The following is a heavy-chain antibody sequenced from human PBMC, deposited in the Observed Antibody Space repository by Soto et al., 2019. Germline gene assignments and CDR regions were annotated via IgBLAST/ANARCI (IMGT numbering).Heavy chain of an antibody. CDR2: SNHVGST. D-gene: IGHD5-18*01. CDR1: GGSFSGYY. Sequence: QVQLQQWGAGLLKPSETLSLTCAVYGGSFSGYYWSWICQPPGKGLEWIGESNHVGSTNYNPSLKSRVTMSVDPSKNQFSLRLTSVTAADTAVYYCARVLIAGVTTDWGQGTLVIVSS. V-gene: IGHV4-34*01. J-gene: IGHJ4*02. CDR3: ARVLIAGVTTD.